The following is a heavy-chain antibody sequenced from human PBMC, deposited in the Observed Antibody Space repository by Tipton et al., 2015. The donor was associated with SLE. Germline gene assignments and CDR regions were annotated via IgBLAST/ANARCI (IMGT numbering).Heavy chain of an antibody. D-gene: IGHD3-9*01. Sequence: TLSLTCTVSGGSISSYYWTWIRQPPGKGLEWIGDVYYTGSTYYNPSLKSRVSISVDKSKNQFSLKLSSVTAADTAVYYCARGDFDWYHTPDAFDVWGQGTMVTVSS. J-gene: IGHJ3*01. CDR3: ARGDFDWYHTPDAFDV. CDR2: VYYTGST. V-gene: IGHV4-59*12. CDR1: GGSISSYY.